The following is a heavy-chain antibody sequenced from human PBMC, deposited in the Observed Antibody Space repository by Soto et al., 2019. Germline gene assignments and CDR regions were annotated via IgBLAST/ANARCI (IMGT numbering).Heavy chain of an antibody. CDR3: AADTPGFGQGEFEY. J-gene: IGHJ4*02. D-gene: IGHD2-15*01. V-gene: IGHV3-15*01. CDR1: GFSFTSDW. Sequence: GGSLRLSCAASGFSFTSDWMNWVRQAPGKGLEWVGHIRNDGTTQYAAPVKGRFTFSRDESRNTVYLQMSSLKSEDTAVYYCAADTPGFGQGEFEYWGQGALVTVSS. CDR2: IRNDGTT.